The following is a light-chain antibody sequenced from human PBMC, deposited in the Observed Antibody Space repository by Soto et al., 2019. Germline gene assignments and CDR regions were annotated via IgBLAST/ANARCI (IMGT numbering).Light chain of an antibody. CDR2: AAS. CDR1: QNIRNY. CDR3: QQSDSSPWT. V-gene: IGKV1-39*01. J-gene: IGKJ1*01. Sequence: DIQMTQSPSSLSASVRDSVTITCRASQNIRNYLNWYQQKPGRAPKILIYAASSLQSGVPSRFSGGGSGTDFTLTITSLQPEDFATYYCQQSDSSPWTFGQGTKVEIK.